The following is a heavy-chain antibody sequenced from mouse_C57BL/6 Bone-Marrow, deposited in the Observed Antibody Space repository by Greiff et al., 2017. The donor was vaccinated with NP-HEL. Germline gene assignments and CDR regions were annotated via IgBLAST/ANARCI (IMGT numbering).Heavy chain of an antibody. CDR1: GYTFTEYT. V-gene: IGHV1-62-2*01. Sequence: VKVVESGAELVKPGASVKLSCKASGYTFTEYTIHWVKQRSGQGLEWIGWFYPGSGSIKYNEKFKDKATLTVDKSSSTAYMELSRLTSEDSAVYFCARHATHYWNMDVWGTGTTVTVSS. J-gene: IGHJ1*03. CDR2: FYPGSGSI. CDR3: ARHATHYWNMDV.